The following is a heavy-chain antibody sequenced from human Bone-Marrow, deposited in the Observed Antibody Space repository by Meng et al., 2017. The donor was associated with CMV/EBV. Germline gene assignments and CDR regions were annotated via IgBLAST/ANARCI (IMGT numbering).Heavy chain of an antibody. CDR3: AQGVAN. V-gene: IGHV3-23*01. CDR1: GFTFSNYD. Sequence: GESLKISCAASGFTFSNYDMAWVRQAPGKGLEWVSAISRSAINTYYRDSVKGRFTISRDNSRKMLYLQMNNLRVEDTALYYCAQGVANWGQGTRVTGSS. CDR2: ISRSAINT. D-gene: IGHD2-15*01. J-gene: IGHJ4*02.